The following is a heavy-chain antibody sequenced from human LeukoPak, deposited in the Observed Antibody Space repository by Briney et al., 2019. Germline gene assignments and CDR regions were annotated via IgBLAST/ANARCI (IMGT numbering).Heavy chain of an antibody. CDR1: GFTFDDYA. CDR3: AKEGDSSSWGSFDY. Sequence: GGSLRLSCAASGFTFDDYAMHWVRQAAGKGLEWVSGISWNSGSIGYADSVKGRFTISRDNAKNSLYLQMNSLRAEDTALYYCAKEGDSSSWGSFDYWGQGTLVTVSS. D-gene: IGHD6-13*01. V-gene: IGHV3-9*01. J-gene: IGHJ4*02. CDR2: ISWNSGSI.